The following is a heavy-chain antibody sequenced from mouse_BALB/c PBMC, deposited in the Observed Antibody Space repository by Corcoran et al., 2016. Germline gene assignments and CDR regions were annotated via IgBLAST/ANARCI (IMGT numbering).Heavy chain of an antibody. CDR1: GYSITSGYY. CDR3: ARDGYYLWYAMDY. J-gene: IGHJ4*01. V-gene: IGHV3-6*02. CDR2: ISYDGSN. D-gene: IGHD2-3*01. Sequence: DVQLQESGPGLVKPSQSLSPTCSVTGYSITSGYYWNWIRQFPGNKLEWMGYISYDGSNNYNPSLKNRISITRDTSKNQFFLKLNSVTTEDTATYYCARDGYYLWYAMDYWGQGTSVTVSS.